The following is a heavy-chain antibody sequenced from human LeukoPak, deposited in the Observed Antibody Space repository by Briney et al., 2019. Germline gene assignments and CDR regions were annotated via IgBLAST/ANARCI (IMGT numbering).Heavy chain of an antibody. CDR1: GISLSNYA. V-gene: IGHV3-23*01. CDR2: ISERGGST. CDR3: ARGSRLRGYYFDY. D-gene: IGHD3-16*01. Sequence: GGSLRLSCVVSGISLSNYAITWVRQAPGKGLEWVSYISERGGSTTYADSVKGRFTISRENARNTPYLQMNSLRAEDTAVYYCARGSRLRGYYFDYWGQGTLVTVSS. J-gene: IGHJ4*02.